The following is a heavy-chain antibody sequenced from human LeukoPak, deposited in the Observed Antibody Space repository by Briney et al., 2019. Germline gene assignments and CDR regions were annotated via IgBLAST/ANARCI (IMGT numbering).Heavy chain of an antibody. CDR3: ARNNGMDV. CDR2: VNRDGSET. V-gene: IGHV3-7*03. J-gene: IGHJ6*02. Sequence: GGSLRLSCAASGFTLSNHWMTWVRQVPGRGPEWVANVNRDGSETYYLDSVKGRFTTSKDNAKNPLYLQMNSLRAEDTALYHCARNNGMDVWGQGTTVIVSS. CDR1: GFTLSNHW.